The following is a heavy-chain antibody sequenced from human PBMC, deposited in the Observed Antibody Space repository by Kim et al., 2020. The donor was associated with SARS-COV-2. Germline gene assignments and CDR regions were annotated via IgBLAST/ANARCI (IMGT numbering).Heavy chain of an antibody. J-gene: IGHJ4*02. D-gene: IGHD6-13*01. V-gene: IGHV4-34*01. CDR1: GGSFSGYY. CDR2: INHSGST. Sequence: SETLSLTCAVYGGSFSGYYWSWIRQPPGKGLEWIGEINHSGSTNYNPSLKSRVTISVDTSKNKFSLKLSSVTAADTAVYYCASGSVDTFSSSWYGYFDYWGQGTLVTVSS. CDR3: ASGSVDTFSSSWYGYFDY.